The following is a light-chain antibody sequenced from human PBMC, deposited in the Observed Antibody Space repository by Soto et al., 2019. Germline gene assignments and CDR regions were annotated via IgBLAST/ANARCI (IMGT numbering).Light chain of an antibody. J-gene: IGLJ2*01. CDR3: SSYTSSSTLV. CDR2: DVS. V-gene: IGLV2-14*01. Sequence: QSVLTQPASMSGSPGQSITISCTGTSSDVGGYNYVSWYQQHPGKAPKLMIYDVSNRPSGVSNRFSGPKSGNTASLTISGLQAEDEADYYCSSYTSSSTLVFGGGTKLTVL. CDR1: SSDVGGYNY.